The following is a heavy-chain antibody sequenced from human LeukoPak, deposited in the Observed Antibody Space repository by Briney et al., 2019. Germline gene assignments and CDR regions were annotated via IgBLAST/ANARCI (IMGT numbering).Heavy chain of an antibody. CDR1: GGSISSYY. Sequence: SETLSLTCTVSGGSISSYYWSWIRQPPGKGLEWIGYIYYSGSTNYNPSLKSRVTISVDTSKNQFSLKLSSVTAADTAVYYCARDVGSYRLVGFRPMGAFDIWGQGTMVTVSS. CDR2: IYYSGST. V-gene: IGHV4-59*01. D-gene: IGHD1-26*01. J-gene: IGHJ3*02. CDR3: ARDVGSYRLVGFRPMGAFDI.